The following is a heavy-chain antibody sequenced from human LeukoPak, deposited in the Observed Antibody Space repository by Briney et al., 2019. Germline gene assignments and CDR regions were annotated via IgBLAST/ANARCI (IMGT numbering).Heavy chain of an antibody. CDR3: ARVHSYYDFWSGYFTSNWFDP. CDR1: GYTFTSYD. J-gene: IGHJ5*02. D-gene: IGHD3-3*01. Sequence: ASVKVSCKASGYTFTSYDINWVRQATGQGLEWMGWMNPNSGNTGYAQKFQGRVTMTRNTSISTAYMELSSLRSEDTVVYYCARVHSYYDFWSGYFTSNWFDPWGQGTLVTVSS. V-gene: IGHV1-8*01. CDR2: MNPNSGNT.